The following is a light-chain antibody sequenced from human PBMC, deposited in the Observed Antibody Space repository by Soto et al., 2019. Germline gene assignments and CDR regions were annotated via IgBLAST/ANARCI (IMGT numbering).Light chain of an antibody. CDR3: QQYDKWPRT. J-gene: IGKJ1*01. CDR2: GAS. V-gene: IGKV3D-15*01. Sequence: EIVMTQSPASLSVPPGERATLSCRASQSVSTNLAWYQQKPGQAPRLLIYGASSRATGIPDRFSGGGSGAEYTLTISSLQSEDFAVYYCQQYDKWPRTFGQGTKVDIK. CDR1: QSVSTN.